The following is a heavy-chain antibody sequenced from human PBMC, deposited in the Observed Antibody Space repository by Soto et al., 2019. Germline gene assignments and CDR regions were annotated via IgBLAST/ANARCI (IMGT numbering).Heavy chain of an antibody. CDR3: AKVLLTYTSGWYHPHFDY. CDR2: VSNDGSNK. Sequence: GGSLRLSCAASGFTFSSYVMHWVRQAPGKGLEWVAVVSNDGSNKDYADSVKGRFTISRDNSKNTPYLQMNSLRAEDTAVYYCAKVLLTYTSGWYHPHFDYWGQGTLVTVS. J-gene: IGHJ4*02. CDR1: GFTFSSYV. V-gene: IGHV3-30*18. D-gene: IGHD6-19*01.